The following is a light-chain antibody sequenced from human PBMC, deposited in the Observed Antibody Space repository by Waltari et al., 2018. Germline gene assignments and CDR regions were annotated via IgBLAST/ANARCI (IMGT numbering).Light chain of an antibody. J-gene: IGKJ1*01. CDR2: DAS. CDR1: QSVGRY. Sequence: EIVLTQSPGTLSLSPGERATLSCSASQSVGRYLAWYQQKPGKAPRLLIDDASTRATGIPDRCSGSGSGAFFSLTISILEPEDVAVYYCQKYVNLPATFGQGTKVEIK. V-gene: IGKV3-20*01. CDR3: QKYVNLPAT.